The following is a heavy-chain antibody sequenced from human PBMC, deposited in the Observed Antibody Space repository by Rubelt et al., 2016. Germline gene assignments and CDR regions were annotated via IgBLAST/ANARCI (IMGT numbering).Heavy chain of an antibody. CDR2: ISGSGGAT. Sequence: EVQLVESGGGLVQPGGSLRISCAASGFIFSNYAMSWVRQAPGKGLAWVSGISGSGGATYYADSVKGRCTISREKSKNTLDLQMNSLRAEDTAQYYCANKGGMYVWGKGTTVTVSS. J-gene: IGHJ6*04. CDR3: ANKGGMYV. V-gene: IGHV3-23*04. CDR1: GFIFSNYA.